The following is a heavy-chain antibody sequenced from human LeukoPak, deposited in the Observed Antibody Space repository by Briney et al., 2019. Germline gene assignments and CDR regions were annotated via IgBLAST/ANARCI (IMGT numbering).Heavy chain of an antibody. J-gene: IGHJ3*02. V-gene: IGHV3-23*01. CDR1: GFTVSSNY. Sequence: HPGGSLRLSCAASGFTVSSNYMSWVRQAPGKGLEWVSAISGSGGSTYYADSVKGRFTISRDNSKNTLYLQMNSLRAEDTAVYYCAKELHPLVAPADAFDIWGQGTMVTVSS. CDR2: ISGSGGST. CDR3: AKELHPLVAPADAFDI. D-gene: IGHD2-2*01.